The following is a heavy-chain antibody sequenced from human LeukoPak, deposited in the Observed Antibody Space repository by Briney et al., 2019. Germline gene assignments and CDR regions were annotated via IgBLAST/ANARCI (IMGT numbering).Heavy chain of an antibody. J-gene: IGHJ4*02. CDR2: ISAYNGNT. Sequence: ASVKVSCKASGYTFTSYGISWVRQAPGQGLEWMGWISAYNGNTNYAQKFQGRVTMTTDTSTSTAYMELRSLRSDDTAVYYCARDASPLFRYDSSDYYYDWGQGTLVTVSS. V-gene: IGHV1-18*01. CDR1: GYTFTSYG. D-gene: IGHD3-22*01. CDR3: ARDASPLFRYDSSDYYYD.